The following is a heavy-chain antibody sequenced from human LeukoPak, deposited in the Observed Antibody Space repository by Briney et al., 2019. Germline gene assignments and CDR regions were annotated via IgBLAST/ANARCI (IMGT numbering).Heavy chain of an antibody. Sequence: GGSLRLSCAASGFTFDDYGMSWVRQAPGKGLEWVSDINWNAGTTNYADSVKGRFTISRDNAKNSLYLQMNSLRAEDTALYYCARGAFYSSGWYENYWGHGDLVTVSS. CDR3: ARGAFYSSGWYENY. CDR1: GFTFDDYG. D-gene: IGHD6-19*01. CDR2: INWNAGTT. J-gene: IGHJ4*01. V-gene: IGHV3-20*04.